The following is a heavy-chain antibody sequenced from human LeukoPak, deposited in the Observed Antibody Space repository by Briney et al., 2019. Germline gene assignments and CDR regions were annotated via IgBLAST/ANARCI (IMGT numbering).Heavy chain of an antibody. V-gene: IGHV4-39*01. J-gene: IGHJ4*02. CDR3: ARWGKTYYDFWSGYYTPSPIDY. Sequence: SETLSLTCTVSGGSISSSSYYRGWIRQPPGKGLEWIVSIYYSGSTYYNPSPKSRVTISVDTSKNQFSLKLSSVTAADTAVYYCARWGKTYYDFWSGYYTPSPIDYWGQGTLVTVSS. CDR1: GGSISSSSYY. D-gene: IGHD3-3*01. CDR2: IYYSGST.